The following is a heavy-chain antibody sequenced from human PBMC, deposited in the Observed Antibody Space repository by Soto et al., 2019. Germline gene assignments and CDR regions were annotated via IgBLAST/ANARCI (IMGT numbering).Heavy chain of an antibody. V-gene: IGHV4-59*01. CDR2: MYYSGST. Sequence: QVQLQESGPGLVKPSETLSLTCTVSGGSISSYYWSWIRQPPGKGLEWIGYMYYSGSTTYNPSLKSRVTISIDTSRNQFALKLSSVTAADTAVYYCARGTFGVVKDWGQGTLVTVSS. CDR1: GGSISSYY. D-gene: IGHD3-3*01. CDR3: ARGTFGVVKD. J-gene: IGHJ4*02.